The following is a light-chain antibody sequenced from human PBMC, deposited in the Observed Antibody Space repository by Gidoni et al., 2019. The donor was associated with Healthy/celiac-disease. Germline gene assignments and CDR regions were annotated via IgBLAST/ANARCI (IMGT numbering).Light chain of an antibody. J-gene: IGKJ5*01. CDR1: QSLLHINGYNY. CDR2: LGS. CDR3: MQALQTPIT. V-gene: IGKV2-28*01. Sequence: IVLTQSPLSLPVTPGEPASISCRSSQSLLHINGYNYLDWYLQKPGQSPQLLIYLGSNRASGVPDRFSGSGSGTDFTLKISRVEAEDVGVYYCMQALQTPITFGQXTRVEIK.